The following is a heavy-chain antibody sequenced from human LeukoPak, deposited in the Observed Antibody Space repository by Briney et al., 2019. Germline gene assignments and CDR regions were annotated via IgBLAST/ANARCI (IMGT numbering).Heavy chain of an antibody. CDR2: IYWDDDK. CDR1: GFSLSTSGGG. CDR3: VHCPPRSSWFH. V-gene: IGHV2-5*02. D-gene: IGHD6-13*01. J-gene: IGHJ4*02. Sequence: SGPTLVKPPQPLTLTCTFSGFSLSTSGGGGGWILQPPEKALECLSLIYWDDDKRYSPSLKSRLTITKDTSKNEVVLTMTSMDPVDTATYYCVHCPPRSSWFHWGQGTLVTVSS.